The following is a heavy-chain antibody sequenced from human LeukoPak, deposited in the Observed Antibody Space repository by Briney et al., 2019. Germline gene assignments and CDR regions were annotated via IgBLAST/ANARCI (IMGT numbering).Heavy chain of an antibody. V-gene: IGHV4-39*02. CDR2: VYSSGST. J-gene: IGHJ3*01. Sequence: PSETLSLTCTVSGGSISSSYYWGWIRQPPGKGLEWIGSVYSSGSTYYNPSLKSRVTISVDTSKNQFSLKLSSVTAADTAVYYCARAYYSTSWYGVWGQGTLVTVSS. CDR1: GGSISSSYY. CDR3: ARAYYSTSWYGV. D-gene: IGHD6-13*01.